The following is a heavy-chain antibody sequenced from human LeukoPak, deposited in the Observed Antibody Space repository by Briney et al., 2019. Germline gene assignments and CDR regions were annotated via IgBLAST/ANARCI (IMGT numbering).Heavy chain of an antibody. V-gene: IGHV4-39*01. CDR1: GGSISSSSYY. CDR2: IYYSGST. J-gene: IGHJ4*02. D-gene: IGHD3-22*01. Sequence: SETLSLTCTVSGGSISSSSYYWGWIRQPPGKGLEWIGSIYYSGSTYYNPSLKSRVTIPVDTSKNQFSLKLSSVTAADTAVYYCASPKTYYYDSSGYYSFDYWGQGTLVTVSS. CDR3: ASPKTYYYDSSGYYSFDY.